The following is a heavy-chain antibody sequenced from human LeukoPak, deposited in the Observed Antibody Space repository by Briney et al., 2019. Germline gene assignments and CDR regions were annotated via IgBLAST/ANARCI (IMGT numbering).Heavy chain of an antibody. Sequence: PSETLSLTCTVSGGSISSYYWSWVRQPAGKGLEWIGRIYTSGSTNYNPSLKSRVTMSVDTSKNQFSLKLSSVTAADTAVYYCARELGYCSGGSCYPGLYYYYYMDVWGKGTTVTVPS. CDR3: ARELGYCSGGSCYPGLYYYYYMDV. V-gene: IGHV4-4*07. CDR2: IYTSGST. D-gene: IGHD2-15*01. J-gene: IGHJ6*03. CDR1: GGSISSYY.